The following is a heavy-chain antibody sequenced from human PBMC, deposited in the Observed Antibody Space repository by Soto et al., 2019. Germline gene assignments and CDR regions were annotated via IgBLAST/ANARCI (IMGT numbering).Heavy chain of an antibody. CDR1: GYTFSNYG. D-gene: IGHD6-19*01. CDR3: ARSGYSSGWYHWYFDF. J-gene: IGHJ2*01. V-gene: IGHV1-3*01. Sequence: QVHLVQSGAEVKKPGASVKVSCKASGYTFSNYGIHWVRQAPGQRLEWMGWINAGNGNTKYSEKFQGRVTITRDTSASTAYMELSSLRSEDTAVYYCARSGYSSGWYHWYFDFWGRGTLVSLSS. CDR2: INAGNGNT.